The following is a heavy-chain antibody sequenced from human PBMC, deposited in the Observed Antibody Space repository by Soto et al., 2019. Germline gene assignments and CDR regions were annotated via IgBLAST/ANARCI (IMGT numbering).Heavy chain of an antibody. D-gene: IGHD6-13*01. CDR1: GFTFSTYS. Sequence: EVQLVESGGGLVKPGGSLKLSCAASGFTFSTYSMNWVRQAPGKGLEWVSCISSSSSYLHYADSVKGRFTISRDNAKNSLYLQMNSLRAEDTAVYYCVRDRDSSWYGDPWGQGTLVTVSS. CDR2: ISSSSSYL. J-gene: IGHJ5*02. V-gene: IGHV3-21*01. CDR3: VRDRDSSWYGDP.